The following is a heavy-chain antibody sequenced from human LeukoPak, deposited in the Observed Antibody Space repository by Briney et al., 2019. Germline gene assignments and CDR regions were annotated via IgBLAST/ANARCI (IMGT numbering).Heavy chain of an antibody. J-gene: IGHJ4*02. CDR3: ARDYYDILTGDFDY. CDR1: GYTFTSYG. D-gene: IGHD3-9*01. CDR2: ISAYNGNT. V-gene: IGHV1-18*04. Sequence: GASVNLSCKASGYTFTSYGISWVRQAPRQGLELMGWISAYNGNTNYAQKLQGRVTITTDTSTSTAYLELRSLRSDDPAVYYCARDYYDILTGDFDYWGQGTLVTVSS.